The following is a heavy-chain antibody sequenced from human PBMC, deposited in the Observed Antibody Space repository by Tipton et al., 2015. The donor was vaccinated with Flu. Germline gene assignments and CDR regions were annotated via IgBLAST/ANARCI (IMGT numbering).Heavy chain of an antibody. CDR2: IYYSGST. Sequence: TLSLTCTVSGGSISSYYWSWIRQPPGKGLEWIGYIYYSGSTNYNPPLKSRVTISVDTSKNQFSLKLSSVTAADTAVYYCARGAPRRIAVAGPYYFDYWGQGTLVTASS. CDR3: ARGAPRRIAVAGPYYFDY. CDR1: GGSISSYY. V-gene: IGHV4-59*01. J-gene: IGHJ4*02. D-gene: IGHD6-19*01.